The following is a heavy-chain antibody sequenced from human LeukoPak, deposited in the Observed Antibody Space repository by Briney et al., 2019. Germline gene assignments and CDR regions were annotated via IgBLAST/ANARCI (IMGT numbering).Heavy chain of an antibody. Sequence: GRSLRLSCAASGFTFSSYAMHWVRQAPGKGLEWVAVISYDGSNKYYADSVKGRFTISRDNSKNTLYLQMNSLRAEDTAVYYCARAPNSYYGMDVWGQGTTVTVSS. J-gene: IGHJ6*02. CDR2: ISYDGSNK. CDR3: ARAPNSYYGMDV. V-gene: IGHV3-30-3*01. CDR1: GFTFSSYA.